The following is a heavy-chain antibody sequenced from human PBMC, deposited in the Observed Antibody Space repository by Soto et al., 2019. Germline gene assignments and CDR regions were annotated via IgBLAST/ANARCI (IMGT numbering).Heavy chain of an antibody. D-gene: IGHD2-21*02. CDR2: IHQNGGT. CDR3: AKNRAPRGMVTLFEEEED. CDR1: GASVSSESYY. J-gene: IGHJ4*02. V-gene: IGHV4-61*03. Sequence: QVQLQESGPGLVKPSETLSLTCSVTGASVSSESYYWTWIRQPPGKGLEWIGYIHQNGGTDSNPSLKTRVTISLGTAKNHFSLKLTSVTAADTAIYYCAKNRAPRGMVTLFEEEEDWGRGILVTVSS.